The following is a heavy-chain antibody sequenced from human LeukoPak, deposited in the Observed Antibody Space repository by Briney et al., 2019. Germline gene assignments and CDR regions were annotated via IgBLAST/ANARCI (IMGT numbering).Heavy chain of an antibody. CDR3: ARDGSTGWSHDY. Sequence: ETLSLTCAVSGGSISSGGYSWSWVRQAPGKGLEWVSTVYSGGSTYYADSVKGRFTISRDNSKNTLYLQMNSLRAEDTALYYCARDGSTGWSHDYWGQGTLVTVSS. J-gene: IGHJ4*02. CDR1: GGSISSGGYS. CDR2: VYSGGST. D-gene: IGHD6-19*01. V-gene: IGHV3-66*01.